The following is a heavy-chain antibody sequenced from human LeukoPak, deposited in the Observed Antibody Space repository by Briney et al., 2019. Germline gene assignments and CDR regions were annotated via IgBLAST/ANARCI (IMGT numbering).Heavy chain of an antibody. J-gene: IGHJ4*02. CDR1: GFTFSRYA. V-gene: IGHV3-23*01. CDR2: ISGSGGST. D-gene: IGHD5-24*01. CDR3: ASKRRWLPGSALGY. Sequence: QPGGSLLLSCAASGFTFSRYAMSGVRRAPGKGLGWVSAISGSGGSTYYAGSVKGGFTISRDNSKNTLYLKRKRLRAEDTAVYAFASKRRWLPGSALGYWGQGTLVAVSS.